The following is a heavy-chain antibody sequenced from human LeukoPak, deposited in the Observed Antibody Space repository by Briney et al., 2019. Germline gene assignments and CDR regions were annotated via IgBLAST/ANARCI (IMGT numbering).Heavy chain of an antibody. J-gene: IGHJ3*02. Sequence: SETLFLTCTVSGGSIGSYYWSWIRQPAGKGLEWIGRIYTSGSTNYNPSLKSRVTMSVDTSKNQFSLKLSSVTAADTAVYYCARSGIKMIVVVNGAFDIWGQGTMVTVSS. CDR2: IYTSGST. CDR1: GGSIGSYY. CDR3: ARSGIKMIVVVNGAFDI. D-gene: IGHD3-22*01. V-gene: IGHV4-4*07.